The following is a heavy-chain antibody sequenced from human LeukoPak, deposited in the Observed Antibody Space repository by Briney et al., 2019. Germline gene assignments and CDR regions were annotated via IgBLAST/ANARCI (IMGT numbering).Heavy chain of an antibody. CDR2: IYHSGST. CDR1: GYSISSGYY. CDR3: ARDLDLFEGSWNENPFDY. J-gene: IGHJ4*02. Sequence: SETLSLTCTVSGYSISSGYYWGWIRQPPGKGLEWIGSIYHSGSTYYNPSLKSRVTISVDTSKNQFSLKLSSVTAADTAVYYCARDLDLFEGSWNENPFDYWGQGTLVTVSS. V-gene: IGHV4-38-2*02. D-gene: IGHD1-1*01.